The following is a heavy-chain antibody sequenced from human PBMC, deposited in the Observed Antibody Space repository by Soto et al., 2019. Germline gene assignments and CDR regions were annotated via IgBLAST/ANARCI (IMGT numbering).Heavy chain of an antibody. CDR3: AREAPMDV. V-gene: IGHV3-53*01. CDR1: GFTVSSKY. CDR2: IWSAGLI. J-gene: IGHJ6*02. Sequence: PGGSLRLSCAASGFTVSSKYMGWVRQAPGKGLEWVSIIWSAGLIYYADSVRGRFTISRDISKNILYLEMTSLRADDTAVYYCAREAPMDVWGQGTTVTVYS.